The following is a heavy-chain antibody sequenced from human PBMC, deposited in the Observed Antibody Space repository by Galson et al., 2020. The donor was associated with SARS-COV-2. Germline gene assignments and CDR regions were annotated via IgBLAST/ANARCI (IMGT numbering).Heavy chain of an antibody. J-gene: IGHJ5*02. CDR1: GGSISSGSYY. V-gene: IGHV4-61*02. D-gene: IGHD7-27*01. Sequence: TLSLTCTVSGGSISSGSYYWSWIRQPAGKGLEWIGRIYTSGTTNYNPSLKSRVTISVDTSKNQFSLKLSSVTAADTAVYYCATAPNWNWFDPWGQGTLVTVSS. CDR2: IYTSGTT. CDR3: ATAPNWNWFDP.